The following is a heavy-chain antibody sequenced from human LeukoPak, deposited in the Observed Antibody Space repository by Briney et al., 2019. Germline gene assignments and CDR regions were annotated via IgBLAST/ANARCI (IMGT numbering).Heavy chain of an antibody. Sequence: ASVKVSCKASGGTFSSYAISWVRQAPGQGLEWMGGIIPIFGTANYAQKFQGRVTITAGESTSTAYMELSSLRSEDTAVYYCASATGGWWGFGYWGQGTLVTVSS. CDR2: IIPIFGTA. CDR1: GGTFSSYA. D-gene: IGHD2-15*01. V-gene: IGHV1-69*13. CDR3: ASATGGWWGFGY. J-gene: IGHJ4*02.